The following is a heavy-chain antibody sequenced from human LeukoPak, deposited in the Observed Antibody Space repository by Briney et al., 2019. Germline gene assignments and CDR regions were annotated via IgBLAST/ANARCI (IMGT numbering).Heavy chain of an antibody. CDR1: GDSISSGDYY. CDR2: IYHSGST. CDR3: VRVDNGGNYFDY. J-gene: IGHJ4*02. D-gene: IGHD4-23*01. Sequence: PSQTLSLTCTVSGDSISSGDYYWSWIRQPPGKGLEWIGSIYHSGSTYYNPSLKSRLTISADTSKNQFSLRLSSVTAADTAVYYCVRVDNGGNYFDYWGQGTLVTVSS. V-gene: IGHV4-39*07.